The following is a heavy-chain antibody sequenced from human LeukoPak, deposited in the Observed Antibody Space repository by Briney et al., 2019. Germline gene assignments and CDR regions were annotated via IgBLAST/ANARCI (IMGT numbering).Heavy chain of an antibody. J-gene: IGHJ3*01. CDR2: IDNNGIT. V-gene: IGHV4-34*01. CDR1: GESFSGNF. Sequence: PSETLSLTCAVSGESFSGNFWTWIRQSPGKGLEWIGEIDNNGITNYNPSLKSRVTMSVDTTRKRFSLRLTSESAADTAVYYCARRWVYDKRAFDAWGQGTMVTVSS. CDR3: ARRWVYDKRAFDA. D-gene: IGHD3-16*01.